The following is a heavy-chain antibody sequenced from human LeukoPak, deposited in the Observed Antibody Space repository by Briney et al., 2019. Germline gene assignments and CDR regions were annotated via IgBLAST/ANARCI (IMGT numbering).Heavy chain of an antibody. CDR1: GITFSRSW. J-gene: IGHJ4*02. D-gene: IGHD2-15*01. V-gene: IGHV3-7*04. CDR3: ARDRGGRSGLDD. CDR2: IKEDGGEI. Sequence: GGSLRLSCAASGITFSRSWMSWVRQAPGKGLEWVAFIKEDGGEIFYVDPVKGRFTISRDNAENFLYLQMNSLRAEDTAVYYCARDRGGRSGLDDWGQGTLVIVSS.